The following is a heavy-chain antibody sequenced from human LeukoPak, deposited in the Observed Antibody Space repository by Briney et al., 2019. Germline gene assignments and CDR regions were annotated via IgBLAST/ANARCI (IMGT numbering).Heavy chain of an antibody. CDR1: GGSVSDYY. CDR2: IYYTGST. D-gene: IGHD6-13*01. J-gene: IGHJ4*02. CDR3: ARNLIPEQLVLNF. V-gene: IGHV4-59*02. Sequence: SETLSLTCTVSGGSVSDYYWSWIRQPPGKGLEWIGYIYYTGSTNYNPSLKSRVTMSVDTSKNQFSLNLKSVTPEDTAVYYCARNLIPEQLVLNFWGQGTLVTVSS.